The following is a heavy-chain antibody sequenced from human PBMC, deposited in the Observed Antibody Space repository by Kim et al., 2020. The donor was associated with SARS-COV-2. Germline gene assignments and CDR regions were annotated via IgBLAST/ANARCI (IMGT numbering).Heavy chain of an antibody. V-gene: IGHV4-39*01. J-gene: IGHJ4*02. D-gene: IGHD6-13*01. Sequence: NSPSRTSRVTISVDTSKNQFSLKLVSVTAADTAVYYCARHQGYSSSFLSYWGQGTLVTVSS. CDR3: ARHQGYSSSFLSY.